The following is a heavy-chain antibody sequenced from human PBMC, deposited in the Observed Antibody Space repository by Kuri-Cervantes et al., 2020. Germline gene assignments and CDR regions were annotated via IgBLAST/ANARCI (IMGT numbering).Heavy chain of an antibody. J-gene: IGHJ4*02. CDR3: AKDTYVGGPGFIDY. V-gene: IGHV3-9*02. CDR1: GFTSGDFG. CDR2: FLWRSGLV. D-gene: IGHD3-16*01. Sequence: GGSLRLSCEVSGFTSGDFGMHWVRQVPGKGLEWVSGFLWRSGLVDYADSVKGRFTISRDNAKNSLYLQMNSLRAEDTALYYCAKDTYVGGPGFIDYWGQGTLVTVSS.